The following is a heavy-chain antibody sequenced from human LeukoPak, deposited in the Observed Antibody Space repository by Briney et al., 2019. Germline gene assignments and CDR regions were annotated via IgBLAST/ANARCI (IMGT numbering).Heavy chain of an antibody. J-gene: IGHJ3*02. D-gene: IGHD2-15*01. CDR1: GFIFRSYE. V-gene: IGHV3-48*01. Sequence: GGSLRLSCAASGFIFRSYEMNWVRQAPGKGLEWVSYISSSTSTIYYADSVKGRFTISRDNAKNSLYLQMNSLRAEDTALYYCAKDGGSDPDSFDIWGQGTMVTVSS. CDR2: ISSSTSTI. CDR3: AKDGGSDPDSFDI.